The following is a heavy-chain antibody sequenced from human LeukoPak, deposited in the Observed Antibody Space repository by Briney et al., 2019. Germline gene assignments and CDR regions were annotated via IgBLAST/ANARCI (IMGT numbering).Heavy chain of an antibody. CDR1: GFTFSPYG. J-gene: IGHJ3*02. CDR2: ISSSSSYI. CDR3: ARDPYSGYDMGGAFDI. D-gene: IGHD5-12*01. Sequence: GGSLRLSCAASGFTFSPYGMGWVRQAPGKGLEWVSSISSSSSYIYYADSVKGRFTISRDNAKNSLYLQMNSLRSEDTAVYYCARDPYSGYDMGGAFDIWGQGTMVTVSS. V-gene: IGHV3-21*04.